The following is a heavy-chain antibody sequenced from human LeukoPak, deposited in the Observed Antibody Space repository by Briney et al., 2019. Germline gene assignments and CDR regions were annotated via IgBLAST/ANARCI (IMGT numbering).Heavy chain of an antibody. CDR1: GGSISSSSYY. J-gene: IGHJ5*02. V-gene: IGHV4-39*01. Sequence: PSETLSLTCTVSGGSISSSSYYWGWIRQPPGKGLEWIGSIYYNGSTYYNPSLKSRVTISVDTSKNQFSLKLSSVTAADTAVYYCASGIAAAGRWVWFDPWGQGTLVTVSS. D-gene: IGHD6-13*01. CDR2: IYYNGST. CDR3: ASGIAAAGRWVWFDP.